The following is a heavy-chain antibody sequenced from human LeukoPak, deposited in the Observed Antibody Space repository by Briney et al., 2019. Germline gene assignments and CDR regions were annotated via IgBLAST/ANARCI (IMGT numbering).Heavy chain of an antibody. D-gene: IGHD1-14*01. V-gene: IGHV4-39*01. Sequence: SETLSLTCTVSGGSISSSSYYWGWIRQPPGTGLEWIGSIYYSGSTYYNPSLKSRVTISVDTSKNQFSLKLSSVTAADTAVYYCARALLKNRNWFDPWGQGTLVTVSS. CDR3: ARALLKNRNWFDP. CDR2: IYYSGST. J-gene: IGHJ5*02. CDR1: GGSISSSSYY.